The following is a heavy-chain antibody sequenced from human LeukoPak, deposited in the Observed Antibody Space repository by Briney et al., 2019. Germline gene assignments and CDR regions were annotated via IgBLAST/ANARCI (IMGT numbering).Heavy chain of an antibody. CDR3: TTLPPHCSSTSCLDY. CDR1: GFTFSNAW. V-gene: IGHV3-15*01. Sequence: PGGSLRLSCAASGFTFSNAWMSWVRQAPGKGLEWVGRIKSKTDGGTTDYAAPVKGRFTISRDDSKNTLYLQMNSLKTEDTAVYYCTTLPPHCSSTSCLDYWGQGTLVTVSS. J-gene: IGHJ4*02. CDR2: IKSKTDGGTT. D-gene: IGHD2-2*01.